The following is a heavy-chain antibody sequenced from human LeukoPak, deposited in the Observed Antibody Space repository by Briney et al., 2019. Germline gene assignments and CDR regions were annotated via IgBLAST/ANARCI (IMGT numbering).Heavy chain of an antibody. Sequence: SQTLSLTCAISGDSVSSNSAAWNWIRQSPSRGLEWLGRTYYRSKWYNDFALSVKSRITINADTSKNQFSLQLNSVTPEDTAEYYCARGSSGLNFFDYWGQGTLVTVSS. CDR2: TYYRSKWYN. V-gene: IGHV6-1*01. CDR1: GDSVSSNSAA. D-gene: IGHD6-19*01. J-gene: IGHJ4*02. CDR3: ARGSSGLNFFDY.